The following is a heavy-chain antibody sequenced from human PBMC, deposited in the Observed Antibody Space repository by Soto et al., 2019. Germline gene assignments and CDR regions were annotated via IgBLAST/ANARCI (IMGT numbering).Heavy chain of an antibody. Sequence: SETLSLTCTVSGGSISSRSYYWGWIRQPPGKGLEWIGRSYYSGNTYYNPSPKSRVTISVDTSKNQFSLKLSSVTAADTAVYYCARYYYDSSGYFQGDYWGQGTLVTVSS. CDR3: ARYYYDSSGYFQGDY. J-gene: IGHJ4*02. V-gene: IGHV4-39*07. CDR1: GGSISSRSYY. CDR2: SYYSGNT. D-gene: IGHD3-22*01.